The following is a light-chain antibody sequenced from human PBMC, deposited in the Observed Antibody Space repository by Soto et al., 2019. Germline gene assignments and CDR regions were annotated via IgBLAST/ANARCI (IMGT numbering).Light chain of an antibody. J-gene: IGKJ1*01. Sequence: DIVMTQSPATLSVSPXERATLSCRASQSLYSNLAWYQQKPGQAPRLLIYGASTRATGIPARFSGSGSGTEYTLTISSLQSEDFAIYYCQQYSDWPTTFGQGTKVEIK. CDR1: QSLYSN. CDR2: GAS. V-gene: IGKV3-15*01. CDR3: QQYSDWPTT.